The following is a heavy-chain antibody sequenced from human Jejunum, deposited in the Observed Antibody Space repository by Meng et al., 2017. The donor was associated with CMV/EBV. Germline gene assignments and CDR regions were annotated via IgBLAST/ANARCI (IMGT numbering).Heavy chain of an antibody. J-gene: IGHJ5*02. V-gene: IGHV4-38-2*02. CDR1: SGYY. CDR2: IYHSGTT. CDR3: ARDPARSGSYYNEGFQWFDP. Sequence: SGYYWGGIRPPPGKALEWIGSIYHSGTTYYNSSLKSRVTISVDTSKNQFSLKLSSVTAADTAVYYCARDPARSGSYYNEGFQWFDPWGQGTLVTVSS. D-gene: IGHD3-10*01.